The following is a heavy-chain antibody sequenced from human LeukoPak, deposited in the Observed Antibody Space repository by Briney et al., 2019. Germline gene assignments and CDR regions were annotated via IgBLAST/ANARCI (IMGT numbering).Heavy chain of an antibody. J-gene: IGHJ4*02. CDR1: GFTFSNYA. D-gene: IGHD3-22*01. Sequence: TGRSLRLSCAASGFTFSNYAMHWVRQAPGKGLDWVAAISYDGSSKYYADSVKGRFTISRDNSKNTLDLQMNSLRAEDTAVYYCAKSDYYDSSGYYSVFDYWGQGTLVTVSS. CDR3: AKSDYYDSSGYYSVFDY. CDR2: ISYDGSSK. V-gene: IGHV3-30*04.